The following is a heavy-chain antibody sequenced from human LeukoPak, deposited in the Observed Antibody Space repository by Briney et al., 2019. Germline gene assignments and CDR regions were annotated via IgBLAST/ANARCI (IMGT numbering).Heavy chain of an antibody. J-gene: IGHJ3*02. V-gene: IGHV4-39*07. CDR3: ARVCDSSGYYYFDAFDI. D-gene: IGHD3-22*01. CDR1: GGSISSSSYY. CDR2: IYYSGST. Sequence: SETLSLTCTVSGGSISSSSYYWGWIRQPPGKGLEWIGSIYYSGSTYYNPSLKSRVTISVDTSKNQFSLKLSSVTAADTAVYYCARVCDSSGYYYFDAFDIWGQGTMVTVSS.